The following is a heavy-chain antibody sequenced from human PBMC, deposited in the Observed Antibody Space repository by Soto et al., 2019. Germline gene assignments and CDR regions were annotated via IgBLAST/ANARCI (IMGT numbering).Heavy chain of an antibody. CDR3: AREGALKPFSS. J-gene: IGHJ5*02. CDR1: GFTFSNYN. CDR2: VSGSSIYI. V-gene: IGHV3-21*01. Sequence: GGSLRLSCVASGFTFSNYNMNWVRQAPGKGLEWVSHVSGSSIYIHYADSVRGRFAISRDNAKNSVYLQMDSLRVEDTAVYYCAREGALKPFSSWGQGALVTVSS.